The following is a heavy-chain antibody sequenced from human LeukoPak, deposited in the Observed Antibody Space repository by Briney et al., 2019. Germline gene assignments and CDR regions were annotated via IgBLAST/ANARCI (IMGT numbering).Heavy chain of an antibody. D-gene: IGHD5-24*01. CDR2: ISWNSGAK. CDR3: AKARLMAAPFYYYGMDV. V-gene: IGHV3-9*01. Sequence: GGSLRLSCAASGFDFEDYAIHWVRQVPGKGLEWVSGISWNSGAKAYADSVRGRFTISRDNAKNSPYLQMNSLRGEDTALYYCAKARLMAAPFYYYGMDVWGPGTTVTVSS. CDR1: GFDFEDYA. J-gene: IGHJ6*02.